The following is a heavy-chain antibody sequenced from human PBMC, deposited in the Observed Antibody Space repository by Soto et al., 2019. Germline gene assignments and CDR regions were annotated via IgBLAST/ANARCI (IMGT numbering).Heavy chain of an antibody. CDR2: IYYSGST. J-gene: IGHJ4*02. CDR3: ARVVITIFGVGKFAY. Sequence: PSETLSLTCTVSGGSISSGGYYWSWILQHPGKGLEWIGYIYYSGSTYYNPSLKSRVTISVDTSKNQFSLKLSSVTAADTAVYYCARVVITIFGVGKFAYWGQGTLVTVSS. D-gene: IGHD3-3*01. CDR1: GGSISSGGYY. V-gene: IGHV4-31*03.